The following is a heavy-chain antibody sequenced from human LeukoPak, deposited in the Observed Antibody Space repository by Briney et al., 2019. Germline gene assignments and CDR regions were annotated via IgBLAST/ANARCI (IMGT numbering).Heavy chain of an antibody. CDR1: GFTFSSYA. CDR2: ISGSSGNT. Sequence: GGSLRLSCAASGFTFSSYAMSWVRQAPGKGLEWVSAISGSSGNTYYADSVKGRFTISRDNSKNTLYLQMNSLRAEDTAVYYCARSRWIQLWLVDWWGQGTLVTVSS. J-gene: IGHJ4*02. V-gene: IGHV3-23*01. D-gene: IGHD5-18*01. CDR3: ARSRWIQLWLVDW.